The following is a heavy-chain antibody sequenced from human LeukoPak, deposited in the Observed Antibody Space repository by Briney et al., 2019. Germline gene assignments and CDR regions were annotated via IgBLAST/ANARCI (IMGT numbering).Heavy chain of an antibody. CDR2: IRQDGSEK. V-gene: IGHV3-7*01. CDR1: GSRFSNYW. D-gene: IGHD6-13*01. J-gene: IGHJ4*02. CDR3: ARIGYSSSSFDY. Sequence: PGGSLRLSCAASGSRFSNYWMSWVRQAPGKGLEWVANIRQDGSEKDYVDSMKGRFTISRDNTKNSVYLQVNSLRAEDTAVYHCARIGYSSSSFDYWGQGTLVTVSS.